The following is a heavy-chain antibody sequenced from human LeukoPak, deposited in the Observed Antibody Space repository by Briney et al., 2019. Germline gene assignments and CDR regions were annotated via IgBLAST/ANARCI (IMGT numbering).Heavy chain of an antibody. CDR3: AIDPNWGTHS. CDR1: GLTFSTYT. V-gene: IGHV3-23*01. J-gene: IGHJ4*02. CDR2: IGSSGGGI. Sequence: SGGSLRLSCAASGLTFSTYTMYWVRHPPGKRLEWVSIIGSSGGGIHYADSVKGRFTISRDNSKNALYLQMNSLRVEDTAVYYCAIDPNWGTHSWGQGVLVTVSS. D-gene: IGHD7-27*01.